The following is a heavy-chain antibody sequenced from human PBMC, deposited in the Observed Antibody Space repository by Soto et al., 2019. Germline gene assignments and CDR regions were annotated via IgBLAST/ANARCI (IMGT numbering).Heavy chain of an antibody. V-gene: IGHV4-31*03. CDR3: ERVFPVFHLGP. CDR1: GGSISSGGYY. J-gene: IGHJ5*02. Sequence: SETLSLTCTVSGGSISSGGYYWSWIRQHPGKGLEWIGYIYYSGSTYYNPSLKSRVTISVDTSKNQFSLKLSSVTAADTAVYYCERVFPVFHLGPWGQGTLVPVSS. CDR2: IYYSGST. D-gene: IGHD1-20*01.